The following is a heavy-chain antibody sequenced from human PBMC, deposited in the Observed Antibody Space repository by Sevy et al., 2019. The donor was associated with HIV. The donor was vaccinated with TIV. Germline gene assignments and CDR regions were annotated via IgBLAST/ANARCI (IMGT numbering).Heavy chain of an antibody. J-gene: IGHJ3*02. CDR3: ARGNYYDSTGYYPDTFDI. V-gene: IGHV3-7*01. Sequence: GGSLRLSCATSGFTFSNYWMSWVRQAPGKGLEWVANIKQDGSEKYYVDSVKGRFTISRDNAKNSLYLQMNSLRAEDTAVYYCARGNYYDSTGYYPDTFDIWGQGTMVTVSS. CDR2: IKQDGSEK. CDR1: GFTFSNYW. D-gene: IGHD3-22*01.